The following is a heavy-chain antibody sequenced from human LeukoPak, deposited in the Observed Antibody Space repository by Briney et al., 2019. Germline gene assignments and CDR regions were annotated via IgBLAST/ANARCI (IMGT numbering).Heavy chain of an antibody. CDR2: ISGSAVSGGTT. CDR3: AKEAGIAAPPYYFDF. Sequence: GGSLRLSCAASGFTFSSYWMHWVRQAPGKGLEWVSTISGSAVSGGTTYYADSVKGRFTISRDNSKNTLSLQMNSLRAEDTAVYYCAKEAGIAAPPYYFDFWGQGTLVTVSS. J-gene: IGHJ4*02. D-gene: IGHD6-25*01. V-gene: IGHV3-23*01. CDR1: GFTFSSYW.